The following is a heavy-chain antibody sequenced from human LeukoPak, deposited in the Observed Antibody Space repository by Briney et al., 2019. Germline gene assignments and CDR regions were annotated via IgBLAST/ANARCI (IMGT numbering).Heavy chain of an antibody. Sequence: GASVKVSCKASGYTFTGYYMHWLRQAPGQGLEWMGWINPNSGGTNYAQKFQGRVTMTRDTSISTAYMELSRLRSDDTAVYYCARDRGAVAGQDYWGQGTLVTVSS. V-gene: IGHV1-2*02. D-gene: IGHD6-19*01. CDR3: ARDRGAVAGQDY. CDR2: INPNSGGT. CDR1: GYTFTGYY. J-gene: IGHJ4*02.